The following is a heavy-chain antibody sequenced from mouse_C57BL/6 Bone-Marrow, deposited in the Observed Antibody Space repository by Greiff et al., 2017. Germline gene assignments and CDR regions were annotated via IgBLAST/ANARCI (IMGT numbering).Heavy chain of an antibody. CDR3: ARQPPYYYGSSYLAWFAY. Sequence: DVMLVESGGDLVKPGGSLKLSCAASGFTFSSYGMSWVRQTPDKRLEWVATISSGGSYTYYPDSVKGRFTISRDNAKNTLYLQMSSLKSEDTAMYYCARQPPYYYGSSYLAWFAYWGQVTLVTVSA. V-gene: IGHV5-6*02. D-gene: IGHD1-1*01. CDR1: GFTFSSYG. CDR2: ISSGGSYT. J-gene: IGHJ3*01.